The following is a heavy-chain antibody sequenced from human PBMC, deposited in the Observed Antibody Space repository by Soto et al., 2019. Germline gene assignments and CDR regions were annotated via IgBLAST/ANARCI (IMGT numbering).Heavy chain of an antibody. V-gene: IGHV3-21*01. CDR3: ARTDLRYGSLDY. CDR2: ISSSSSGR. CDR1: GFTFSDYS. Sequence: EVQLVESGGGLVEPGCSLRLSCAASGFTFSDYSMNWVRQTPGKGLEWVSSISSSSSGRYHADSVMRRFTISRDNAKKSLYLQLISLRADDTAVYYCARTDLRYGSLDYWGQGTLVTVSS. J-gene: IGHJ4*02. D-gene: IGHD5-18*01.